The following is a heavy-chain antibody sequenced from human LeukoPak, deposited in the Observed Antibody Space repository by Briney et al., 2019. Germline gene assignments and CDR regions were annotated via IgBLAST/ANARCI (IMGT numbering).Heavy chain of an antibody. D-gene: IGHD1-26*01. CDR1: GGTFSSYA. CDR3: ARGFGSYWNYYYMDV. J-gene: IGHJ6*03. V-gene: IGHV1-69*06. Sequence: ASVKVSCKASGGTFSSYAISWVRQAPGQGLEWMGGIIPIFGTANYAQKFQGRVTITADKSTSTAYMELSSLRSEDTAVYYCARGFGSYWNYYYMDVWGEGTTVTVSS. CDR2: IIPIFGTA.